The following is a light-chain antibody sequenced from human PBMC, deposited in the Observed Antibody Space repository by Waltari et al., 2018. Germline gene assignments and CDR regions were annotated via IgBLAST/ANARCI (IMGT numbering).Light chain of an antibody. J-gene: IGKJ1*01. CDR2: HAS. Sequence: EIVLTQSPGTLSLSPGARATLSCRASQSMSKYFAWYQQKPGQAPRLLIYHASSRAAGIPDRFSGSGSGTDFSLSISRLEPEDFAVYYCQHYESLPVTFGQGTKVEIK. V-gene: IGKV3-20*01. CDR3: QHYESLPVT. CDR1: QSMSKY.